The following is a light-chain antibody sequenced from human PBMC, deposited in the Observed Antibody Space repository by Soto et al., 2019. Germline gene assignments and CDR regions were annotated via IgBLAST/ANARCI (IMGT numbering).Light chain of an antibody. Sequence: AIQMTQSPSSLSASVGDRVTITCRASQGIKDDLGWYQQKPGKAPKLLMYAASTLQSGVPSRFSGSGSGTVFTLTISSLQPEDFATYYCQQDYSYPLTFGQGTKVEIK. CDR3: QQDYSYPLT. CDR2: AAS. CDR1: QGIKDD. V-gene: IGKV1-6*01. J-gene: IGKJ1*01.